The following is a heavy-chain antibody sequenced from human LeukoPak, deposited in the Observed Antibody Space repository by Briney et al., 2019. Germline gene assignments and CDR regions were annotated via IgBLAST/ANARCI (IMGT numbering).Heavy chain of an antibody. V-gene: IGHV2-70*01. CDR3: ARGSSHGFAY. CDR2: IDWDDDK. CDR1: GCSLTTSGMC. J-gene: IGHJ4*02. Sequence: SGPALLKPTQTLTLTCTFSGCSLTTSGMCVSWIRQPPGKALEWLALIDWDDDKSYSTSLKTRLTISKDTSKNQVVLTMTNMDPVDTATYSCARGSSHGFAYWGQGTLVTVSS.